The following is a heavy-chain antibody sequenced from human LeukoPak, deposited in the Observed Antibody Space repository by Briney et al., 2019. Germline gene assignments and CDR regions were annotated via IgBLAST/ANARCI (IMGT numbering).Heavy chain of an antibody. CDR3: ARKLAPVFDH. Sequence: PGGSLRLSCAASGFTFSSYWMSWVRQAPGKGLEWVANINQDESEKYYVDSVNGRFTISRDNAKKSLFLQMNSLRAEDTAVYYCARKLAPVFDHWPQGTLVTVSS. D-gene: IGHD2-2*01. CDR1: GFTFSSYW. V-gene: IGHV3-7*03. J-gene: IGHJ4*02. CDR2: INQDESEK.